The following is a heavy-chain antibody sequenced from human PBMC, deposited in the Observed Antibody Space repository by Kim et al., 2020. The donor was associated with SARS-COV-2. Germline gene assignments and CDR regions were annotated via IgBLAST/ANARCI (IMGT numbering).Heavy chain of an antibody. Sequence: GGSLRLSCAASGFTVSSNYMSWVRQAPGKGLEWVSVIYSGGSTYYADSVKGRFTISRDNSKNTLYLQMNSLRAEDTAVYYCARDYGDYGTGLYYYGMDVWGHVTTVTVS. D-gene: IGHD4-17*01. CDR1: GFTVSSNY. CDR2: IYSGGST. CDR3: ARDYGDYGTGLYYYGMDV. V-gene: IGHV3-53*01. J-gene: IGHJ6*02.